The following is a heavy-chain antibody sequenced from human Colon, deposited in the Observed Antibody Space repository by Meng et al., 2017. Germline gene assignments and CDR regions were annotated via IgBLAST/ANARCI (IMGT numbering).Heavy chain of an antibody. Sequence: QVQLHASGQGPVWPSETLSLTCNVSGVSVKSGIYYWNWIRQPPGKTLECIGYIYSSGSTTYNPSRKSRVTISLDTPKNQFSLKLTSVTAADTAVYYCAREGPIAVAGYDYWGQGTLVTVSS. J-gene: IGHJ4*02. D-gene: IGHD6-19*01. CDR2: IYSSGST. CDR1: GVSVKSGIYY. CDR3: AREGPIAVAGYDY. V-gene: IGHV4-61*01.